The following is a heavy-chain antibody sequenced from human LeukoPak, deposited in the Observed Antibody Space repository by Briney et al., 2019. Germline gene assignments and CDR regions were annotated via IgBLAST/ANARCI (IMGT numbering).Heavy chain of an antibody. J-gene: IGHJ4*02. CDR2: IYYTGST. CDR3: ATGRAYSSVDY. D-gene: IGHD6-19*01. CDR1: GGSISSYY. Sequence: PSETLSLTCTVSGGSISSYYWSWIRQPPRKGLEWIGCIYYTGSTNYNPNLKSRVTISVDTSKNQFSLKLSSVTAADTAVYYCATGRAYSSVDYWGQGTLVTVSS. V-gene: IGHV4-59*01.